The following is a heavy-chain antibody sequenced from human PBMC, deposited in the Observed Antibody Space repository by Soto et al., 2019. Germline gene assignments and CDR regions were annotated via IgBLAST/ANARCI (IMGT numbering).Heavy chain of an antibody. CDR2: RHPNSGST. Sequence: VQLVQSGAEVKKPGASVKVSCKASGYTFTSYDINWVRPATGHGLEWMGWRHPNSGSTVYAPKLQGRVTMTRNTSISTAYMELSSLRSEDTAVYYCARGRGGIDYWGQGTLVTVSS. CDR1: GYTFTSYD. CDR3: ARGRGGIDY. J-gene: IGHJ4*02. V-gene: IGHV1-8*01. D-gene: IGHD3-10*01.